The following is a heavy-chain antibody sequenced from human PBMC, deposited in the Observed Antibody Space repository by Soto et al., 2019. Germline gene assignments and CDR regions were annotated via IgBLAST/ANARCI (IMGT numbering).Heavy chain of an antibody. CDR3: ARARGYSYGPYYYYYGMDV. J-gene: IGHJ6*01. Sequence: QVQLVQSGAEVKKPGSSVKVSCKASGGTFSTYAISWVRQAPGQGLEWMGGIIPIFSTPNYAQKFQGTVTITADESTSTAYMELSSLRSEDTAVYYCARARGYSYGPYYYYYGMDVWGQGTTVTVSS. V-gene: IGHV1-69*01. CDR1: GGTFSTYA. D-gene: IGHD5-18*01. CDR2: IIPIFSTP.